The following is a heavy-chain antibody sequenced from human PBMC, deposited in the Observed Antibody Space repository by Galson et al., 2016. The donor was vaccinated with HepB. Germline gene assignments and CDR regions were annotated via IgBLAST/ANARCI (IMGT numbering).Heavy chain of an antibody. CDR3: ATDEDFDWLLDY. Sequence: SVKVSCKVSGYILTKLSMHWVRQAPGKGLEWMGSFDPENGETIYAQKFQGRVTMIEDTSTDTAYMELSSLRSEETAVYYCATDEDFDWLLDYWGQGTLVTVSS. J-gene: IGHJ4*02. V-gene: IGHV1-24*01. D-gene: IGHD3-9*01. CDR1: GYILTKLS. CDR2: FDPENGET.